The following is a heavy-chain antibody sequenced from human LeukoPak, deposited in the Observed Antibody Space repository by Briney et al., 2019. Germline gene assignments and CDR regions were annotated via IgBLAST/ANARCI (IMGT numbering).Heavy chain of an antibody. Sequence: GGSLRLSCAASGFTFDDYGMAWVRQAPGKGLEWVSGINWNGGRKGYADSVKGRFTMSRDNAKNSLYLEMNSLRAEDTAAYYCAKDAVRGSGRINWFDTWGQGTLVTVSS. CDR3: AKDAVRGSGRINWFDT. D-gene: IGHD3-10*01. V-gene: IGHV3-20*04. CDR1: GFTFDDYG. J-gene: IGHJ5*02. CDR2: INWNGGRK.